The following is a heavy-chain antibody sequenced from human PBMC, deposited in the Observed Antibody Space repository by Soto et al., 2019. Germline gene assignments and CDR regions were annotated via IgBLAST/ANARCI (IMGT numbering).Heavy chain of an antibody. CDR2: ISAYNGNT. CDR1: GYTCTIYG. CDR3: ARGLRNWFDP. J-gene: IGHJ5*02. Sequence: EGSVKVSCKASGYTCTIYGISGVRQAPGQGREWMGWISAYNGNTNYAQKLQGRVTMTTDTSTSTAYMELRSLRSDDTAVYYCARGLRNWFDPWGQGTLVTVSS. V-gene: IGHV1-18*01.